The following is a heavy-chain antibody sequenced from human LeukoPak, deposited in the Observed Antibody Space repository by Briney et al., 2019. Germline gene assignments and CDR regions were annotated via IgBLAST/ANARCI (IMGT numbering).Heavy chain of an antibody. V-gene: IGHV1-18*01. CDR2: ISAYNGNT. D-gene: IGHD3-10*01. CDR3: ARRFGELLYGYYYYYMDV. CDR1: GYTFTSYG. J-gene: IGHJ6*03. Sequence: ASVKVSCKASGYTFTSYGISWVRQAPGQGLEWMGWISAYNGNTNYAQKLQGRVTMTTDTSTSTAYMELRSLRSDDTAVYYCARRFGELLYGYYYYYMDVWGKGTTVTVSS.